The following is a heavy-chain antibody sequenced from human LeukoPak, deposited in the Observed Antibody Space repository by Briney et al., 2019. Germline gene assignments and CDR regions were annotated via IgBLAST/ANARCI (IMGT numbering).Heavy chain of an antibody. V-gene: IGHV4-34*01. Sequence: KPSETLSLTCAVYGGSFSGYYWSWIRQPPGKGLEWTGEINHSGSTNYNPSLKSRVTISVDTSKNQFSLKLSSVTAADTAVYYCARGRYGDHGLDYWGQGTLVTVSS. CDR2: INHSGST. CDR3: ARGRYGDHGLDY. CDR1: GGSFSGYY. D-gene: IGHD4-17*01. J-gene: IGHJ4*02.